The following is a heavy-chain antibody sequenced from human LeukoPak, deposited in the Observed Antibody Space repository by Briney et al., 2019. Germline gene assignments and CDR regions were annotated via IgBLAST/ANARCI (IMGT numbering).Heavy chain of an antibody. V-gene: IGHV3-33*08. CDR3: ARDWGDYGDYANLDY. CDR1: GFTFSNYN. Sequence: PGGSLRLSCAASGFTFSNYNMNWVRQAPGKGLEWVALIWYDGSDNYYADSMKGRFTISRDNSKNTLYLQMNTLRADDTAVYYCARDWGDYGDYANLDYWGQGTLVTVSS. CDR2: IWYDGSDN. D-gene: IGHD4-17*01. J-gene: IGHJ4*02.